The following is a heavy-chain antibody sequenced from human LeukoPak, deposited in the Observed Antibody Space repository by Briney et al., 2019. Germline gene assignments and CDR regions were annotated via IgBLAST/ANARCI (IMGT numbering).Heavy chain of an antibody. D-gene: IGHD3-3*01. Sequence: GGSLRLSCAASGFTFSSYAMHWVRQAPGKGLEWVGVISYDGSNKYYADSVKGRFTISRDNSKNTLYLQMNSLRAEDTAVYYCARERLRFLLDAFDIWGQGTMVTVSS. CDR3: ARERLRFLLDAFDI. CDR1: GFTFSSYA. V-gene: IGHV3-30-3*01. CDR2: ISYDGSNK. J-gene: IGHJ3*02.